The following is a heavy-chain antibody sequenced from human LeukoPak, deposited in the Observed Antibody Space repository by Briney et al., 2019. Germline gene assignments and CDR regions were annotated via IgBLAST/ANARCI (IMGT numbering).Heavy chain of an antibody. D-gene: IGHD3-10*01. Sequence: GASVKVSCKASGYTFTSYDINWVRQATGQGLEWMGWMNPNSGNTGYAQKFQGRVTMTRNTSISTAYMELSSLRSEDTAMYYCARVIMVRGVIKSYNWFDPWGQGTLVTVSS. V-gene: IGHV1-8*01. CDR1: GYTFTSYD. CDR2: MNPNSGNT. J-gene: IGHJ5*02. CDR3: ARVIMVRGVIKSYNWFDP.